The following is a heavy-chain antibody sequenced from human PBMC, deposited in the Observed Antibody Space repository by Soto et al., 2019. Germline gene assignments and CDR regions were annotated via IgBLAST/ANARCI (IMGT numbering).Heavy chain of an antibody. CDR1: GFTFSSYW. CDR2: INSDGSST. D-gene: IGHD3-10*02. Sequence: GGSLRLSCAASGFTFSSYWMHWVRQAPGKGLVWVSRINSDGSSTSYADSVKGRFTISRDNAKNTLYLQMNSLRAKDTAVYYCARDHRAVRGVAIKSDDDYCGMDVWGQGTTVTVSS. CDR3: ARDHRAVRGVAIKSDDDYCGMDV. J-gene: IGHJ6*02. V-gene: IGHV3-74*01.